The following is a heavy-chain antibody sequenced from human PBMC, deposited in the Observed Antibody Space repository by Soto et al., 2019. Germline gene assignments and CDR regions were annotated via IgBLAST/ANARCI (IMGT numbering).Heavy chain of an antibody. V-gene: IGHV4-4*02. CDR2: IYHSGST. CDR3: ARDQGRGYYDSSGYRY. CDR1: GDSISAYS. Sequence: SETQSLTCPVSGDSISAYSWSWVRQPPGKGLEWIGEIYHSGSTNYNPSLKSRVTISVDKSKNQFSLKLSSVTAADTAVYYCARDQGRGYYDSSGYRYWGQGTLVTVSS. D-gene: IGHD3-22*01. J-gene: IGHJ4*02.